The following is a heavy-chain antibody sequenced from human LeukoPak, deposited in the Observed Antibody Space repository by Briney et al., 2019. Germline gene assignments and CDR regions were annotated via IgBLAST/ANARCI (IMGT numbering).Heavy chain of an antibody. CDR3: ARVGRVGWEEDAFDI. J-gene: IGHJ3*02. CDR1: GFTVSSNY. V-gene: IGHV3-7*03. Sequence: GGSLRLSCAASGFTVSSNYMNWVRQAPGKGLEWVANIKQDGSEKYYVDSVKGRFTISRDNAKNSLYLRMNSLRAEDTAVYYCARVGRVGWEEDAFDIWGQGTMVTVSS. D-gene: IGHD6-19*01. CDR2: IKQDGSEK.